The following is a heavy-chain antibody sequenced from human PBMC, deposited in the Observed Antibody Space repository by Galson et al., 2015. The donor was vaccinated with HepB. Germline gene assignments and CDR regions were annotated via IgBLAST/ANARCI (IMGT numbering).Heavy chain of an antibody. Sequence: PALVKPTQTLTLTCTLSGSSLTTGGVAVAWIRQPPGKALEWLAVTYSNGDQRYSPSLRDGLTVTKDTSKNQVALSMTNMDPVDTATYFCAHLGPRIAAPDSCGQGTLVTVS. CDR2: TYSNGDQ. D-gene: IGHD6-25*01. CDR1: GSSLTTGGVA. CDR3: AHLGPRIAAPDS. J-gene: IGHJ5*02. V-gene: IGHV2-5*01.